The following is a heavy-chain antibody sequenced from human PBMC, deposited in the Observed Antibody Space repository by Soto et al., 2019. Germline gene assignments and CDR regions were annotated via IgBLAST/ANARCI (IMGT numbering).Heavy chain of an antibody. CDR2: IIPIFGTA. CDR1: GGTFSSYA. J-gene: IGHJ5*02. V-gene: IGHV1-69*06. CDR3: ARVETFLGYCSGGSCLRANWFDP. Sequence: SVKVSCKASGGTFSSYAISWVRQAPGQGLEWMGGIIPIFGTANYAQKFQGRVTITAGKSTSTAYMELSSLRSEDTAVYYCARVETFLGYCSGGSCLRANWFDPWGQGTLVTVSS. D-gene: IGHD2-15*01.